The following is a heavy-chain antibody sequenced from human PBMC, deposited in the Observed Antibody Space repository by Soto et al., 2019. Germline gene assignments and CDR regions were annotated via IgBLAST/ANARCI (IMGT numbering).Heavy chain of an antibody. V-gene: IGHV4-31*03. CDR2: IYYSGST. D-gene: IGHD3-3*01. CDR3: ARWWSGSRQGFDP. Sequence: QVQLQESGPGLVKPSQTLSLTCTVSGGSISSVAYYWSWIRQHPGKGLEWIGYIYYSGSTYYNPSLKSRVTISVDTSKNQFSLKLSSVTAADTAVYSCARWWSGSRQGFDPWGQGTLVTVSS. J-gene: IGHJ5*02. CDR1: GGSISSVAYY.